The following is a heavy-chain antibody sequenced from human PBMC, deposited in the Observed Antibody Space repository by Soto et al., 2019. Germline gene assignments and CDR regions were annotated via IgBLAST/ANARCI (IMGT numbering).Heavy chain of an antibody. Sequence: SETLSLTCTVSGGSISSGGYYWSWIRQHPGKGLEWIGYIYYSGSTYYNPSLKSRVTISVDTSKNQFSLKLSSVTAADTAVYYCARGGIYDILTGGPLDAFDIWGQGTMVNVS. J-gene: IGHJ3*02. D-gene: IGHD3-9*01. CDR2: IYYSGST. CDR3: ARGGIYDILTGGPLDAFDI. CDR1: GGSISSGGYY. V-gene: IGHV4-31*03.